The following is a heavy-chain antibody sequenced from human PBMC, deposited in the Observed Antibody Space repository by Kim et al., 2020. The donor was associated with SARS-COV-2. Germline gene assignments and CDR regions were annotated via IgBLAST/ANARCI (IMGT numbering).Heavy chain of an antibody. V-gene: IGHV1-18*04. CDR3: ARDHVSGSYHPPDYGMDV. J-gene: IGHJ6*02. Sequence: ASVKVSCKSSGYTFTSYGINWVRQAPGQGLEWMGWISAYNGNTNYAQKLQVRVTMTTDTSTSTAYMELRSLRSDDTAVYYCARDHVSGSYHPPDYGMDVWGQGTTVTVSS. CDR1: GYTFTSYG. D-gene: IGHD3-10*01. CDR2: ISAYNGNT.